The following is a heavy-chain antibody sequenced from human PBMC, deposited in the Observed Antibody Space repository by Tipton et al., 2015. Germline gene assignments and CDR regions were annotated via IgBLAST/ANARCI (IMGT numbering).Heavy chain of an antibody. V-gene: IGHV3-74*01. CDR1: GFTFSSYW. Sequence: SLRLSCAASGFTFSSYWMHWVRQAPGKGLVWVSLINSDGSSTTYADSVKGRFTISRDNAKNTLYLQMNSLRAEDTAVYYCVKGSEYWGQGTLVTVSS. D-gene: IGHD1-26*01. CDR2: INSDGSST. CDR3: VKGSEY. J-gene: IGHJ4*02.